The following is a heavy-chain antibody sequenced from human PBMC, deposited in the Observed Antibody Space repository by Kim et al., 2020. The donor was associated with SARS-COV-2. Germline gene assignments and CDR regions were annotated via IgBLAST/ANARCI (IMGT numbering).Heavy chain of an antibody. J-gene: IGHJ4*02. V-gene: IGHV3-23*01. D-gene: IGHD6-13*01. CDR3: AKTFIAAAGRGLDY. Sequence: AESVTGRFTVSRDNSKSTLYLQMNNLGAGDTAMYFCAKTFIAAAGRGLDYWGRGTLVTVSS.